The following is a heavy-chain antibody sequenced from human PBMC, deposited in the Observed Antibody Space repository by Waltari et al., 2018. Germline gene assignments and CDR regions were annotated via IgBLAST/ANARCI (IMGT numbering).Heavy chain of an antibody. Sequence: EVQLLESGGGLVQPGGSLSLPCSAAGFTFSSYAIAWVRQAPGKGLEWVSVISGSGGSTFYADSVKGRFTISRDNSKNILYLQMNSLRAEDTAVYYCAKKIGGEAVPAIPFDCWGQGTLVTVSS. CDR2: ISGSGGST. CDR1: GFTFSSYA. V-gene: IGHV3-23*01. CDR3: AKKIGGEAVPAIPFDC. J-gene: IGHJ4*02. D-gene: IGHD2-2*01.